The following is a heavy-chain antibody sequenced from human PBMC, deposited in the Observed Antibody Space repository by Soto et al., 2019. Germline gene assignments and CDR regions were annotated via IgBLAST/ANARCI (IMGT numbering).Heavy chain of an antibody. Sequence: GGSLRLSCAASGFTFSSYSMNWVRQAPGKGLEWVSSISSSSYIYYADSVKGRFTISRDNAKNSLYLQMNSLRAEDTAVYYCARSPTSTAAGTGWFDPWGQGTLVTVSS. V-gene: IGHV3-21*01. CDR1: GFTFSSYS. J-gene: IGHJ5*02. CDR2: ISSSSYI. D-gene: IGHD6-13*01. CDR3: ARSPTSTAAGTGWFDP.